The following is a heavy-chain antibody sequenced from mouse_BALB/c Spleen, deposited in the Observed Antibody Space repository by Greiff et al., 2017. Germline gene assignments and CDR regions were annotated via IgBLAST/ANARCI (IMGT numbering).Heavy chain of an antibody. D-gene: IGHD1-2*01. V-gene: IGHV1S132*01. CDR3: ERSLLRLRYFDV. Sequence: QLKESGAELVKPGASVKLSCKTSGYTFTSYWIQWVKQRPGQGLGWIGEIFPGTGTTYYNEKFKGKATLTIDTSSSTAYMQLSSLTSEDSAVYFCERSLLRLRYFDVWGAGTTVTVSS. J-gene: IGHJ1*01. CDR2: IFPGTGTT. CDR1: GYTFTSYW.